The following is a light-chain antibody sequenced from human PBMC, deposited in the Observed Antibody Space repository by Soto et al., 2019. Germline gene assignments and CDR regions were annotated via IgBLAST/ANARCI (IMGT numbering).Light chain of an antibody. CDR2: AAS. CDR3: QQSYSTT. V-gene: IGKV1-39*01. J-gene: IGKJ5*01. Sequence: DIQMTHSPSSLSASLGDGVAITCRASQSISSYLNWYQQKPGKAPKLLIYAASSLQSGVPSRFSGSGSGTDFTLTISSLQPEDFATYYCQQSYSTTFGQGTRLEIK. CDR1: QSISSY.